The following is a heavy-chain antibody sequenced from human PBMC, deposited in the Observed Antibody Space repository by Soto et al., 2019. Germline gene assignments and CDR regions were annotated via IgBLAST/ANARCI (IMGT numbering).Heavy chain of an antibody. CDR2: IIPIFGTA. D-gene: IGHD2-15*01. Sequence: QVQLVQSGAEVKKPGSSVKVSCKASGGTFSSYAISWVRQAPGQGLEWMGGIIPIFGTANYAQKFQGRVTITADESTSTAYMALSSLRSEDTAVYYCAGDCSGGSCYSTYYYGMDVWGQGTTVTVSS. CDR3: AGDCSGGSCYSTYYYGMDV. J-gene: IGHJ6*02. CDR1: GGTFSSYA. V-gene: IGHV1-69*12.